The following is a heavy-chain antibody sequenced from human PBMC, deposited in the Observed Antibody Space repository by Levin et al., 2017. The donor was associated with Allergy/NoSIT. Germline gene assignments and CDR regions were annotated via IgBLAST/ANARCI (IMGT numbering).Heavy chain of an antibody. J-gene: IGHJ4*02. CDR1: GYTFTSYD. V-gene: IGHV1-8*01. Sequence: ASVKVSCKASGYTFTSYDINWVRQATGQGLEWMGWMNPNSGNTGYAQKFQGRVTMTRNTSISTAYMELSSLRSEDTAVYYCARAYSSGWYGEATSFDYWGQGTLVTVSS. CDR2: MNPNSGNT. CDR3: ARAYSSGWYGEATSFDY. D-gene: IGHD6-19*01.